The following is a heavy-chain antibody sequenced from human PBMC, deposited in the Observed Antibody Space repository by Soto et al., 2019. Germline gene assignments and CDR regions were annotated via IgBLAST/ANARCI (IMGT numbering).Heavy chain of an antibody. CDR2: ISGSGGST. J-gene: IGHJ4*02. Sequence: EVQLLESGGGLVQPGGSLRLSCAASGFTFSSYAMSWVRQAPGKGLEWVSAISGSGGSTYYADSVKGRFTISRDNSKNTLYLQMNSLRAEDTAVYYFAKVSWDYDYIWGSYRHYYFDYWGQGTLVTVYS. D-gene: IGHD3-16*02. CDR3: AKVSWDYDYIWGSYRHYYFDY. CDR1: GFTFSSYA. V-gene: IGHV3-23*01.